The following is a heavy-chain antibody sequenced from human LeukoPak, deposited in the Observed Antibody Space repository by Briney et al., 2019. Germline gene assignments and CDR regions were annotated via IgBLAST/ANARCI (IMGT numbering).Heavy chain of an antibody. Sequence: PSDTLSLTCTVSGGPISSYYWSWIRQPPGKGLEWIGYIHSSGSTNYNPSLKSRVSISVATSKNQFYLKLSSVTAADTALYYCARETGSGSYDYCGQGTLVTVSS. CDR1: GGPISSYY. J-gene: IGHJ4*02. D-gene: IGHD3-10*01. V-gene: IGHV4-59*12. CDR2: IHSSGST. CDR3: ARETGSGSYDY.